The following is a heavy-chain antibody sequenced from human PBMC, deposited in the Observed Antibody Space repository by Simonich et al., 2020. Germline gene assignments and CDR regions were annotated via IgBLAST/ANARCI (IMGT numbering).Heavy chain of an antibody. CDR2: ISAYNGNT. CDR3: ARASRGTWWYYYFDY. V-gene: IGHV1-18*01. D-gene: IGHD2-15*01. Sequence: QVQLVQSGAEVKKPGASVKVSCKASGYTFTSYGISWVRQAPGQGLEWMERISAYNGNTNYAQKLQGRVTMTTDTSTSTAYMELRSLRSDDTAVYYCARASRGTWWYYYFDYWGQGTLVTVSS. J-gene: IGHJ4*02. CDR1: GYTFTSYG.